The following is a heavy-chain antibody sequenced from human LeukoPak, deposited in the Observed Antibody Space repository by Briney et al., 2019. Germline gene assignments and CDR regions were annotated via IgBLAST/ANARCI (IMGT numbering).Heavy chain of an antibody. D-gene: IGHD3-9*01. V-gene: IGHV3-9*02. Sequence: GGSLRLSCAASGFTSDDYAMHRVRQAPGKGPERDSGTSWDSGSVGYAGSVKGRFTICRDNAKDSVYLQMNSLGAEGTALYYCAKDIISRYFDWFDAFDIWGQGTMVTVSS. CDR2: TSWDSGSV. J-gene: IGHJ3*02. CDR3: AKDIISRYFDWFDAFDI. CDR1: GFTSDDYA.